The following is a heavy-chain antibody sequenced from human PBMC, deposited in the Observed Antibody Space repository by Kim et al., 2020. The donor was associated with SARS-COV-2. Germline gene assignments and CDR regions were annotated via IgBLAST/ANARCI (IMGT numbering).Heavy chain of an antibody. CDR2: INPSGGST. CDR1: GYTFTSYY. V-gene: IGHV1-46*01. Sequence: ASVKVSCKASGYTFTSYYMHWVRQAPGQGLEWMGIINPSGGSTSYAQKFQGRVTMTRDTSTSTVYMELSSLRSEDTAVYYCARLYCGGDCSPADRAFDIWGQGTMVTVSS. CDR3: ARLYCGGDCSPADRAFDI. D-gene: IGHD2-21*02. J-gene: IGHJ3*02.